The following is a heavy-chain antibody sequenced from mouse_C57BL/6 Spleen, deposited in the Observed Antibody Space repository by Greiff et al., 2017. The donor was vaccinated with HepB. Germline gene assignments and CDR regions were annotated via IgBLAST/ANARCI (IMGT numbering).Heavy chain of an antibody. CDR2: ISSGGSYT. V-gene: IGHV5-6*01. Sequence: EVQLQESGGDLVKPGGSLKLSCAASGFTFSSYGMSWVRQTPDKRLEWVATISSGGSYTYYPDSVKGRFTISRDNAKNTLYLQMSSLKSEDTAMYYCARQRGYGYDDYAMDYWGQGTSVTVSS. CDR3: ARQRGYGYDDYAMDY. CDR1: GFTFSSYG. D-gene: IGHD2-2*01. J-gene: IGHJ4*01.